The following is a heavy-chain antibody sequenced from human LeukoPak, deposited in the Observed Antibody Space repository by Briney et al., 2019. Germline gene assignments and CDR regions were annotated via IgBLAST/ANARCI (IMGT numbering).Heavy chain of an antibody. D-gene: IGHD3-10*01. J-gene: IGHJ4*02. V-gene: IGHV3-74*01. Sequence: PGGSLRLSCAASGFTVSSYWMHWVRQAQGKGLVWVSRINEDGSTINYADSVKGRFTISRDNAKNTLYLQMDGLRAEDTAVYYCVRDFGGSRDYWGQGTLVIVSS. CDR2: INEDGSTI. CDR3: VRDFGGSRDY. CDR1: GFTVSSYW.